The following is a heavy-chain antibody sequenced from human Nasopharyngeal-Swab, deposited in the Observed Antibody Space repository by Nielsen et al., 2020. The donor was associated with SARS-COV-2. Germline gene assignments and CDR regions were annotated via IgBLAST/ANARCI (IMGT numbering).Heavy chain of an antibody. Sequence: GESLKISCAASGFTFSSYSMNWVRQAPGKGLEWVSSISSSSSYIYYADSVKGRFTISRDNSKNTLYLQMNSLRAEDTAVYYCARHEPPWLGWFDPWGQGTLVTVSS. CDR2: ISSSSSYI. CDR3: ARHEPPWLGWFDP. D-gene: IGHD1-26*01. V-gene: IGHV3-21*01. J-gene: IGHJ5*02. CDR1: GFTFSSYS.